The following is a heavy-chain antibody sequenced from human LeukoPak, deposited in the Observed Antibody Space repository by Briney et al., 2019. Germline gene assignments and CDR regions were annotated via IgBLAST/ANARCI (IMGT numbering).Heavy chain of an antibody. Sequence: GASVKVSCKASEYTFTAYYMHWVRQAPGQGLEWMGWINPSSGGTNYAQKCQGRVIMTRDTSISTAYMELSRLRSDDTAVYYCASPSNYGSGSQLNYWGQGTLVTVSS. D-gene: IGHD3-10*01. V-gene: IGHV1-2*02. CDR1: EYTFTAYY. J-gene: IGHJ4*02. CDR2: INPSSGGT. CDR3: ASPSNYGSGSQLNY.